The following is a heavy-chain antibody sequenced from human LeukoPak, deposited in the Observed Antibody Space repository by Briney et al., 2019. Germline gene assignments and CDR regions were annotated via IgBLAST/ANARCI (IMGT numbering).Heavy chain of an antibody. J-gene: IGHJ4*02. Sequence: ASVKVSCKASGYTFISYGITWVRRAPGQGLEWMGWISAYNGDTDYVQKFQGRVTMTTDTSTSTAYLELRSLRSDDTAVYYCARRAGPGMGEILAYFDYWGQGALVTVSS. CDR2: ISAYNGDT. V-gene: IGHV1-18*01. D-gene: IGHD3-16*01. CDR1: GYTFISYG. CDR3: ARRAGPGMGEILAYFDY.